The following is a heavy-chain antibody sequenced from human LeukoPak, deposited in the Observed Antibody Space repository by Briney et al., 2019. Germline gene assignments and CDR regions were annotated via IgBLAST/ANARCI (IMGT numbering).Heavy chain of an antibody. J-gene: IGHJ4*02. CDR1: GFTFSSYS. V-gene: IGHV3-30*03. D-gene: IGHD6-19*01. CDR2: ISYDGNYK. CDR3: AGVSESGWYYFDY. Sequence: GGSLRLSCAASGFTFSSYSMNWVRQAPGKGLEWLADISYDGNYKYYADSVKGRFSIPRDNSKKTLYLQMNSLRDADMSVYYCAGVSESGWYYFDYWGKGTLVTVSS.